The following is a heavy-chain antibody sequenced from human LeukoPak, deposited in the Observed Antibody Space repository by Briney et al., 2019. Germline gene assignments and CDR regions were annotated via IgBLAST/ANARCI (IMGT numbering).Heavy chain of an antibody. D-gene: IGHD1-26*01. CDR3: ARVDSGSYLGDYFDY. J-gene: IGHJ4*02. CDR1: GGSISSYY. Sequence: PSQTLSLTCTVSGGSISSYYWSWIRQPPGKGLEWIGYIYYSGSTNYNPSLKSRVTISVDTSKNQFSLKLSSVTAADTAVYYCARVDSGSYLGDYFDYWGQGTLVTVSS. V-gene: IGHV4-59*08. CDR2: IYYSGST.